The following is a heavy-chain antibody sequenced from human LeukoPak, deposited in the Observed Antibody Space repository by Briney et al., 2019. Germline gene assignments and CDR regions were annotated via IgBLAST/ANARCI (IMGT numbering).Heavy chain of an antibody. CDR1: GGSFSGYY. J-gene: IGHJ4*02. D-gene: IGHD3-10*01. Sequence: SETLSLTCAVYGGSFSGYYWSWIRQPPGKGLEWIGEINHSGSTNYNPSLKSRVTISVDTSKNQFSLKLSSATAADTAVYYCARGRRYYYGSGPFDYWGQGTLVTVSS. CDR3: ARGRRYYYGSGPFDY. V-gene: IGHV4-34*01. CDR2: INHSGST.